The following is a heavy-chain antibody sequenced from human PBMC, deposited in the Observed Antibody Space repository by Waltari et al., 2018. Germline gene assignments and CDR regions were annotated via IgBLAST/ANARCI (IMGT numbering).Heavy chain of an antibody. CDR3: LGIAVAGTSLDY. V-gene: IGHV3-23*01. CDR2: ISGSGGST. J-gene: IGHJ4*02. D-gene: IGHD6-19*01. Sequence: EVQLLESGGGLVQPGGSLRLSCAASGFTFSSYAMSWVRQAPGKGLEWVSAISGSGGSTYYADSVKGRFTISRDNSKNTLYLQMNSLRAEDTAVYYCLGIAVAGTSLDYWGQGTLVTVSS. CDR1: GFTFSSYA.